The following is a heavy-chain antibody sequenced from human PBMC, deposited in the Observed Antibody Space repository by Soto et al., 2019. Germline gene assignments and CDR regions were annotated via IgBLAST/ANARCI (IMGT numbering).Heavy chain of an antibody. Sequence: XSVKVSCNASGYLFSSYGSIWVRQAPGQGLEWMGWISAYNGNTNYAQKLQGRVTMTTDTSTSTAYMELRSLRSDDTAVYYCARVDCNSCYSYYYYGMDVCGQRTTVTVSS. CDR2: ISAYNGNT. D-gene: IGHD2-15*01. J-gene: IGHJ6*02. CDR3: ARVDCNSCYSYYYYGMDV. V-gene: IGHV1-18*04. CDR1: GYLFSSYG.